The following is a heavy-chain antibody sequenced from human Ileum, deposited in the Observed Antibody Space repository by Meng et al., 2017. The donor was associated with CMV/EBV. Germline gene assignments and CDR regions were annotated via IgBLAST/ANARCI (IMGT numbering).Heavy chain of an antibody. D-gene: IGHD3-22*01. V-gene: IGHV3-30*18. Sequence: VMHWVRQAPCKELEWITIISFDGSNKYYSDSVRGRFTISRDNSKNTLYLQMNSLRAEDTAVYYCAKDRPRTTYYYDNSGNLDFDYWGQGTLVTVSS. CDR1: V. J-gene: IGHJ4*02. CDR3: AKDRPRTTYYYDNSGNLDFDY. CDR2: ISFDGSNK.